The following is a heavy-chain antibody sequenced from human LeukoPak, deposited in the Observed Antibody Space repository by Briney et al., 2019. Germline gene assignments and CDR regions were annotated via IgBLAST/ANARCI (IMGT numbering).Heavy chain of an antibody. D-gene: IGHD2-21*01. Sequence: SETLSLTCAVYGGSFSGYDWSWIRQPPGKGLEWIGEINHSGSTNYNPSLKSRVTISVDTSKNQFSLKLSSVTAADTAVYYCARNVVVIAIGGIDYWGQGTLVTVSS. CDR3: ARNVVVIAIGGIDY. J-gene: IGHJ4*02. V-gene: IGHV4-34*01. CDR2: INHSGST. CDR1: GGSFSGYD.